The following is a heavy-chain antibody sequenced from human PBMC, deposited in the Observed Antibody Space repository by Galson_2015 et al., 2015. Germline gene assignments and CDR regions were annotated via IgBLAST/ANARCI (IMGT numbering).Heavy chain of an antibody. CDR1: GFTFSSYS. CDR3: AKDMSASWFGVGYYYGMDV. D-gene: IGHD3-10*01. Sequence: SLRLSCAASGFTFSSYSMNWVRQAPGKGLEWVSSISSSSSYIYYADSVKGRFTISRDNAKNSLYLQMNSLRAEDTALYYCAKDMSASWFGVGYYYGMDVWGQGTTVTVSS. J-gene: IGHJ6*02. CDR2: ISSSSSYI. V-gene: IGHV3-21*04.